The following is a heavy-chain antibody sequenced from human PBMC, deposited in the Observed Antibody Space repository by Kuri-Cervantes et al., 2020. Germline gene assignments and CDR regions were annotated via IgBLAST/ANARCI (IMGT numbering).Heavy chain of an antibody. Sequence: ESLKISCAVSGGSFSGYSWSWIRQPPGKGLEWIGEINHSGSTKNNPSLKSRVTISVDTSKNQFSLKLSSVTAADTAVYYCATEFHRRYCSGGSCYQKYKWFDPWGQGTLVTVSS. CDR3: ATEFHRRYCSGGSCYQKYKWFDP. D-gene: IGHD2-15*01. J-gene: IGHJ5*02. CDR1: GGSFSGYS. CDR2: INHSGST. V-gene: IGHV4-34*01.